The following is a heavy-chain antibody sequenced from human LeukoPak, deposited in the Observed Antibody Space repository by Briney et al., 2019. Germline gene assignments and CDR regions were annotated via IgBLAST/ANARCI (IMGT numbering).Heavy chain of an antibody. V-gene: IGHV4-61*01. D-gene: IGHD3-10*01. CDR2: ISDSGGS. J-gene: IGHJ4*02. CDR1: GGSVSSGISY. Sequence: PSETLSLTCSVSGGSVSSGISYWSWIRQPPGEGLEWIAYISDSGGSDYNPSLRGRVTISLDPSKNQFSLRLTSVTAADTAVYFCAKTGSLMGRFFDYWGQGIQVIVSS. CDR3: AKTGSLMGRFFDY.